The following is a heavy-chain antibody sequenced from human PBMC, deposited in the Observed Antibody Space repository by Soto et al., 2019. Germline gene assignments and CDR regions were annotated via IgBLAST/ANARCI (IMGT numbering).Heavy chain of an antibody. CDR1: GGSFSSYA. Sequence: GASVKVSCKASGGSFSSYAISWVRQAPGQGLEWMGGIIPIFGTANYAQKFQGRVTVTADESTSTAYMELSSLRSEDTAVYYCARVEGSYADYVNNWFDPWGQGTLVT. V-gene: IGHV1-69*13. CDR3: ARVEGSYADYVNNWFDP. D-gene: IGHD4-17*01. J-gene: IGHJ5*02. CDR2: IIPIFGTA.